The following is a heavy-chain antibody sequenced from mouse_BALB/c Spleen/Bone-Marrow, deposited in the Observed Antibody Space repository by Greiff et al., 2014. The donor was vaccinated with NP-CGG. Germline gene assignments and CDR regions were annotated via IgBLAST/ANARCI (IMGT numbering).Heavy chain of an antibody. J-gene: IGHJ1*01. CDR3: ARSYRFWYFDV. Sequence: QVQLQQSGSVLVGPGASVKLSCKASGYTFTSSWMHWAKQRPGQGLEWIGDIHPNSGNTNYNEKFRGKATLTVDTSSNTAYVDLSSLTSEDSAVYYCARSYRFWYFDVWGAGTTVTVSS. CDR1: GYTFTSSW. CDR2: IHPNSGNT. D-gene: IGHD2-14*01. V-gene: IGHV1S130*01.